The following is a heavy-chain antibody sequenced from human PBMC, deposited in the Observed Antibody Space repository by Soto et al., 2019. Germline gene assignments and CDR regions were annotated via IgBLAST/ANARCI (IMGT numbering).Heavy chain of an antibody. D-gene: IGHD1-20*01. CDR3: ARSIRGPRRFNGMDV. CDR1: GFSLTSPGMC. J-gene: IGHJ6*02. V-gene: IGHV2-70*13. Sequence: SGPTLVNPTETLTLTCPFSGFSLTSPGMCVSWIRQPPGKALEWLSLIERHYDDKYYSTSLKTRLTISKDNRKNQVVLTTATMDRADTGTYYCARSIRGPRRFNGMDVWGQGTTVPAYS. CDR2: IERHYDDK.